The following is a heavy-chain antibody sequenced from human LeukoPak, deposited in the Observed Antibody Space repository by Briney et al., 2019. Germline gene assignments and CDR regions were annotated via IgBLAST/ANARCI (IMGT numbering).Heavy chain of an antibody. CDR2: INHSGST. V-gene: IGHV4-34*01. J-gene: IGHJ3*02. Sequence: SETLSLTCAVYGGSFSGYYWSWIRQPPGKGLEWIGEINHSGSTNYNPSLKSRVTISVDTSKNQFSLKLSSVTAADTAVYYCARAPVTVKDSFDIWGRGTMVTVSS. D-gene: IGHD4-11*01. CDR3: ARAPVTVKDSFDI. CDR1: GGSFSGYY.